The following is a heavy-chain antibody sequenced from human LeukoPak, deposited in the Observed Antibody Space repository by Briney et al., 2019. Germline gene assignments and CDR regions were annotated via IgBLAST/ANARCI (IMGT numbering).Heavy chain of an antibody. CDR2: MYHSGST. V-gene: IGHV4-38-2*02. CDR1: GYSISTGYY. Sequence: PSETLSLTCTVSGYSISTGYYWGWIRQPPGKGLEWIGSMYHSGSTYYNPSLKSRVTISVDTSKNQFSLKLSSVTAADTAVYYCARLWLATRYFDYWGQGTLVTVSS. J-gene: IGHJ4*02. D-gene: IGHD5-12*01. CDR3: ARLWLATRYFDY.